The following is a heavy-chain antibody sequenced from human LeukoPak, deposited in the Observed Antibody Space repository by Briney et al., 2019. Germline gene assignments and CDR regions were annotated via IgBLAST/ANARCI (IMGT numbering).Heavy chain of an antibody. J-gene: IGHJ5*02. CDR1: GGTFSSYA. V-gene: IGHV1-69*13. CDR3: ARVVRPTGWFDP. CDR2: IIPIFGTA. Sequence: SVKVSCKASGGTFSSYAISWVRQAPGQGLEWMGGIIPIFGTANYAQKFQGRVTITADESTSTAYMELSSLRSEDTAVYYCARVVRPTGWFDPWGQGTLVTVSS. D-gene: IGHD3-10*01.